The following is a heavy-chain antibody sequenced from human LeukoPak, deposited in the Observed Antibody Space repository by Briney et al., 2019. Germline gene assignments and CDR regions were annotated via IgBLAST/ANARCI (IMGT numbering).Heavy chain of an antibody. CDR2: ISYSGNT. CDR3: ARQGGYIAPLAL. D-gene: IGHD6-13*01. J-gene: IGHJ4*02. Sequence: PSETLSLTCTVSGGSISSYYWSWIRQPPGKGLEWIGYISYSGNTNYNPSLKSRVTISVDTSKYQFSLKLSSVTAADTAVYYCARQGGYIAPLALWGQGTLVTVSA. CDR1: GGSISSYY. V-gene: IGHV4-59*08.